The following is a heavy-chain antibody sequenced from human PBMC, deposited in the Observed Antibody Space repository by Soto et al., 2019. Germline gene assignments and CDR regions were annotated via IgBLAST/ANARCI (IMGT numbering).Heavy chain of an antibody. D-gene: IGHD1-20*01. CDR1: GGSVNSDYYY. V-gene: IGHV4-61*01. CDR3: AREYNNSPEAFDL. J-gene: IGHJ4*02. CDR2: IYHSGRT. Sequence: PSETLSLTCTVSGGSVNSDYYYWSWIRQPPGKGLEWIGYIYHSGRTSYNPSLESRVTILLDASRNQFSLKLSSVTAADTAVFYCAREYNNSPEAFDLWGQGTLVTVSS.